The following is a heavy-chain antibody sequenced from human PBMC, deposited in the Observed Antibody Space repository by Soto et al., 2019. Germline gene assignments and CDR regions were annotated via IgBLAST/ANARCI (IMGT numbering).Heavy chain of an antibody. CDR3: AHRRGGGTTGGVFDY. V-gene: IGHV2-5*02. CDR2: IFWADDK. Sequence: QITLKESGPTLVKPTQTLTLTCTFSGFSLSSSGVGVGWIRQPPGKALEWLVVIFWADDKRYSPSLKSRLTITNATSKTQVVLTMANMDPVDTATYYCAHRRGGGTTGGVFDYWGQGILVTVSS. CDR1: GFSLSSSGVG. D-gene: IGHD1-1*01. J-gene: IGHJ4*02.